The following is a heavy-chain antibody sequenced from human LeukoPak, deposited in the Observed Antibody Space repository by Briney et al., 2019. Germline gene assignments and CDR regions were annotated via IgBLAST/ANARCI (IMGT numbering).Heavy chain of an antibody. J-gene: IGHJ4*02. Sequence: GGSLRLSCAASGFTFDDYAMHWVRQAPGKGLEWVSLISGDGGSTYYTDSVKGRFTISRDNSKNSLYLQMNSLRTEDTALCYCAKARYSGSYYSSWGSDYWGQGTLVTVSS. V-gene: IGHV3-43*02. D-gene: IGHD1-26*01. CDR3: AKARYSGSYYSSWGSDY. CDR2: ISGDGGST. CDR1: GFTFDDYA.